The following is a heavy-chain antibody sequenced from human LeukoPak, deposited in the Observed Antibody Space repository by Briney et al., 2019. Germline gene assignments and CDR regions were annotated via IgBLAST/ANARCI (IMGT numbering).Heavy chain of an antibody. Sequence: GGSLRLSCAASGFTFSSYWMSWVRQAPGKGLEWVANIKQDGSEKYYVGSVKGRFAISRDNSKNTLYLQMNSLRAEDTAVYYCAKEYGYTYGEFDYWGQGTLVTVSS. J-gene: IGHJ4*02. D-gene: IGHD5-18*01. V-gene: IGHV3-7*03. CDR3: AKEYGYTYGEFDY. CDR1: GFTFSSYW. CDR2: IKQDGSEK.